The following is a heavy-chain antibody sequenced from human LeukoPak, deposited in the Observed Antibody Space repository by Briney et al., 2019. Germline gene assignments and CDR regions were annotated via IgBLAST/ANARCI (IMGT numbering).Heavy chain of an antibody. V-gene: IGHV3-30*02. J-gene: IGHJ4*02. CDR2: IWFDGSNK. CDR3: AKDLGYCSSTSCRHPDY. CDR1: EFTFSSYG. D-gene: IGHD2-2*01. Sequence: GGSLRLSCAASEFTFSSYGMHWVRQAPGKGLEWVAFIWFDGSNKYYADSVKGRFTISRDNSKNTLYLQMNSLRAEDTAVYYCAKDLGYCSSTSCRHPDYWGQGTLATVSS.